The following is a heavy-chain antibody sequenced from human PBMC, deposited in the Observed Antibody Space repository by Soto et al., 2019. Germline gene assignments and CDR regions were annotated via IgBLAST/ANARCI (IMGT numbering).Heavy chain of an antibody. Sequence: PGGSLRLSCAASGFPFSSYGMHWVRQAPGKGLEWVALVSYDGSNKNYAASVKGRFAISRDNSKNTLYLQMNSLRAEDTAVYYCARDLQSSGYLPFDPWGQGTLVTVSS. CDR2: VSYDGSNK. V-gene: IGHV3-30*03. D-gene: IGHD3-22*01. CDR1: GFPFSSYG. J-gene: IGHJ5*02. CDR3: ARDLQSSGYLPFDP.